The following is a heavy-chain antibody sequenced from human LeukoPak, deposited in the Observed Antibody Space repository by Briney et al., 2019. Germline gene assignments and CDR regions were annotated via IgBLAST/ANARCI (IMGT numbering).Heavy chain of an antibody. CDR3: ARGQVPTARGYDWFDP. Sequence: SETLSLTCAVYGWSFNDYYWNWIRQPPGKGLEWIGEINARGDTNYNPSLKSRVTISVDTSKKQFSLRLTSLIAADTALYYCARGQVPTARGYDWFDPWGQGTLVTVSS. CDR1: GWSFNDYY. V-gene: IGHV4-34*01. CDR2: INARGDT. D-gene: IGHD2-2*01. J-gene: IGHJ5*02.